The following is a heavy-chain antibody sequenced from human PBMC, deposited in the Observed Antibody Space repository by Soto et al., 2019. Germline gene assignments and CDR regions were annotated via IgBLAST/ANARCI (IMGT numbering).Heavy chain of an antibody. CDR3: ARDPNYYGSGALDY. CDR1: GGTFSSYA. CDR2: IIPIFGTA. D-gene: IGHD3-10*01. V-gene: IGHV1-69*13. J-gene: IGHJ4*02. Sequence: GASVKVSCKASGGTFSSYAISWVRQAPGQGLEWMGGIIPIFGTANYAQKFQGRVTITADESTSTAYMELSSLRSEDTAVYYCARDPNYYGSGALDYWGQGTLVTVS.